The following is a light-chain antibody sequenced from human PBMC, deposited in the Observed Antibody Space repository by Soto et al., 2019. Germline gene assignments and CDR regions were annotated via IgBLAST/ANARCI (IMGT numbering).Light chain of an antibody. CDR3: QSYDSSNPVV. J-gene: IGLJ2*01. CDR1: SGSIASNY. V-gene: IGLV6-57*04. CDR2: EDG. Sequence: NFMLTQPHSVSESPGKTVTISCTRSSGSIASNYVQWYQQRPGSAPTTLIYEDGRRPSGVPDRFSGSIDRSSNSASLTISGLKTEDEADYYCQSYDSSNPVVFGGGTKVTVL.